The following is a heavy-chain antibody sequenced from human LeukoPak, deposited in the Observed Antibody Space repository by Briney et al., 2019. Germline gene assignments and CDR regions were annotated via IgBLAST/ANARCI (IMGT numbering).Heavy chain of an antibody. J-gene: IGHJ4*02. V-gene: IGHV4-31*03. CDR2: ISYSGST. Sequence: PSETLSLTCTVSGGSISSGGYYWSWIRQHPGKGLEWIGYISYSGSTYYNPSLKSRVTISVDTSKNQFSLKLSSVTAADTAAYYCARDKGPYSSSDYWGQGTLVTVSS. CDR1: GGSISSGGYY. CDR3: ARDKGPYSSSDY. D-gene: IGHD6-6*01.